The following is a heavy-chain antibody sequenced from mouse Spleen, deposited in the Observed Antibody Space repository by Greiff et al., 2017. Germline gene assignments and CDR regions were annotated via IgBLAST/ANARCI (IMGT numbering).Heavy chain of an antibody. J-gene: IGHJ3*01. Sequence: EVQGVESGGGLVKPGGSLKLSCAASGFTFSDYGMAWVRQAPGKGPEWVAFISNLAYSIYYADTVTGRFTISRENAKNTLYLEMSSLRSEDTAMYYCARRDGAYWGQGTLVTVSA. CDR3: ARRDGAY. V-gene: IGHV5-15*01. CDR2: ISNLAYSI. CDR1: GFTFSDYG.